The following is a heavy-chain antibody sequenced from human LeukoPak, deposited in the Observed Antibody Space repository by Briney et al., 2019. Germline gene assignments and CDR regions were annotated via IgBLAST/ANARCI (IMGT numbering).Heavy chain of an antibody. V-gene: IGHV3-30*18. Sequence: RAGRSLRLSCAASGFTFSSYGMHWVRQAPGKGLEWVAVISYDGSNKYYADSVKGRFTISRDNSKNTLYLQMNSLRAEDTAVYYCANLPTTWHMDVWGKGTTVTVSS. CDR2: ISYDGSNK. D-gene: IGHD1-14*01. CDR1: GFTFSSYG. J-gene: IGHJ6*03. CDR3: ANLPTTWHMDV.